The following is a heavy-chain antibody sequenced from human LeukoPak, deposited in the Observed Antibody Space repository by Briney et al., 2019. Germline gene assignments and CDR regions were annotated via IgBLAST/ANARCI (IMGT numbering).Heavy chain of an antibody. V-gene: IGHV4-30-4*01. CDR2: IYYNGRT. CDR3: ARAVPLRYFDWLPPFDY. J-gene: IGHJ4*02. Sequence: SETLSLTCAVSGGSISSSNWWSWVRQPPGKGLEGIGYIYYNGRTYYNPSLKSRVTISVDTSKKQFSLKLSSVSAADTAVYYCARAVPLRYFDWLPPFDYWGQGSLVTVSS. CDR1: GGSISSSNW. D-gene: IGHD3-9*01.